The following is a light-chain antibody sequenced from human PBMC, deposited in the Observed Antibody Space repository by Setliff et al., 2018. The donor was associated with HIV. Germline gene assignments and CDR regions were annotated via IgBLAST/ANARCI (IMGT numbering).Light chain of an antibody. J-gene: IGLJ1*01. CDR2: DNN. Sequence: QSVLTQPPSVSAAPGQKVTISCSGSSSNIGNNYVSWYQQVPGTAPKLLIYDNNKRPSGIPDRFSGSKSGTSATLGITGLQAEDEADYYCQSYDSSLSGSRVFGTGTKVTVL. CDR3: QSYDSSLSGSRV. V-gene: IGLV1-51*01. CDR1: SSNIGNNY.